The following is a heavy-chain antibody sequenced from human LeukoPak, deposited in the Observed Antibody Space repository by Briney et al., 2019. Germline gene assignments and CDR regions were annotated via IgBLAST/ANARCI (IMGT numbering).Heavy chain of an antibody. CDR2: TYTSGST. V-gene: IGHV4-4*07. CDR1: GGSISSYY. CDR3: ARNQGEQWLVHFDY. D-gene: IGHD6-19*01. J-gene: IGHJ4*02. Sequence: TETLSPTRTVTGGSISSYYWSWNRPPAVNRLKWIRRTYTSGSTNYNHSLNKRATMSVHTSQNQFYLKLSSVTAGDTAVYYCARNQGEQWLVHFDYWGQGSLVTVSS.